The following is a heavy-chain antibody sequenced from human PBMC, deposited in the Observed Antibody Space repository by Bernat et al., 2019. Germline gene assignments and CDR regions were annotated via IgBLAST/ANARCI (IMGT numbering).Heavy chain of an antibody. V-gene: IGHV1-2*06. CDR1: GYTFTGYY. CDR3: ARDTPSIAVAMAN. CDR2: INPNSGGT. J-gene: IGHJ4*02. Sequence: QVQLVQSGAEVKKPGASVKVSCKASGYTFTGYYMHWVRQAPGQGLEWMGRINPNSGGTNYAQKFQGRVTMTRDTSISTAYMGLSRLRSDDTAVYYCARDTPSIAVAMANWGQGTLVTVSS. D-gene: IGHD6-19*01.